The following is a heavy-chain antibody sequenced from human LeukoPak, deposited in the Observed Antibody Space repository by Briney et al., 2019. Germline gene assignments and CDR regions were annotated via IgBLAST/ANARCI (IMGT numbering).Heavy chain of an antibody. V-gene: IGHV3-7*03. CDR3: ARALSA. D-gene: IGHD3-3*01. CDR2: IKQDGTEI. J-gene: IGHJ4*02. Sequence: GGSLRLSCAASGFTFNNYWMTWFRQAPGKGLEWVANIKQDGTEIFYVDSVRGRFIISRDNAENSLYLQMNSLRVEDTAIYYCARALSAWGQGTLVTVSS. CDR1: GFTFNNYW.